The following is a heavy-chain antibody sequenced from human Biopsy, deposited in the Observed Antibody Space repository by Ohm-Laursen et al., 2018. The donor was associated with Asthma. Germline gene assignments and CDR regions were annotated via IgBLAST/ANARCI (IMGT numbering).Heavy chain of an antibody. V-gene: IGHV1-46*01. D-gene: IGHD1-7*01. J-gene: IGHJ6*02. CDR2: INPSGGST. CDR1: GYTFTGYY. CDR3: ARDPHNSYLASLRTKFNYYYYGMDV. Sequence: ASVKVSCNASGYTFTGYYMHWVRQAPGQGLEWMGIINPSGGSTNYAQKFQGRVTITADESTSTAYMELSSLRSEDTAVYYCARDPHNSYLASLRTKFNYYYYGMDVWGQGTTVTVSS.